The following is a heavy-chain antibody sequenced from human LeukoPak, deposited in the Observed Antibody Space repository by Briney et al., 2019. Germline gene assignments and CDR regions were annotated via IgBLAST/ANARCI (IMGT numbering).Heavy chain of an antibody. V-gene: IGHV4-39*07. J-gene: IGHJ6*03. Sequence: PSETLSLTCTVSGASVTSTGYCWAWLRQPPGQGLEWIGSIYDNGNTYYNPPLTSRVTLSLDTSKNQFSLKLSSVTAADTAVYYCAREEYAFNSYMDFWGKGTTVTVSS. CDR1: GASVTSTGYC. CDR2: IYDNGNT. CDR3: AREEYAFNSYMDF. D-gene: IGHD2-2*01.